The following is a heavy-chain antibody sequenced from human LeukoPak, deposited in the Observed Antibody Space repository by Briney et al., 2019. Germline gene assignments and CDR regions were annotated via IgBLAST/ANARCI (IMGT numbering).Heavy chain of an antibody. CDR2: IIHNGVT. D-gene: IGHD1/OR15-1a*01. J-gene: IGHJ4*02. CDR3: ARVSGLNNFDF. Sequence: SETLSLTCAVYGGSFTDYYWSWIRQSPGKGLEWIGEIIHNGVTNYNPSLKSRVTLSLDTSKNQFSLKVTSVTPADTAVYYCARVSGLNNFDFWGQGTLVTVSS. V-gene: IGHV4-34*12. CDR1: GGSFTDYY.